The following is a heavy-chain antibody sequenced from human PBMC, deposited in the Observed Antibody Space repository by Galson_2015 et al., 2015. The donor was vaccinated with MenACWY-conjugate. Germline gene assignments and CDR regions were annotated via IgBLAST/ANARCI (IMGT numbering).Heavy chain of an antibody. J-gene: IGHJ5*02. D-gene: IGHD3-22*01. CDR2: IYPVIGLA. Sequence: VKVSCKASGDTFSNYGVTWVRQAHGQGLEWMGRIYPVIGLANSAQKFKGRVSITADNTATTGFMELSSLRPDDTAIYYCAREGTYTSGFPNALDLWGQGTLVTVSS. CDR1: GDTFSNYG. CDR3: AREGTYTSGFPNALDL. V-gene: IGHV1-69*10.